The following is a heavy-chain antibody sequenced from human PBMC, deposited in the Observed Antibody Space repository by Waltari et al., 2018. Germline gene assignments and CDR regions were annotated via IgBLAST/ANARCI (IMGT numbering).Heavy chain of an antibody. CDR2: SFSSDEK. J-gene: IGHJ4*02. CDR3: ARIPGYSGSGRYTLDY. V-gene: IGHV2-26*01. Sequence: WIRQPAGKALEWRAHSFSSDEKWYSTSLKGRPTISKDTSKSQVVLTMTNMDPVDTATYYCARIPGYSGSGRYTLDYWGQGTLGTVSS. D-gene: IGHD3-10*01.